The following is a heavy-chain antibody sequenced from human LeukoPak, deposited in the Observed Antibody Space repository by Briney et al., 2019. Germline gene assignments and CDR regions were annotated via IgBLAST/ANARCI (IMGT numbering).Heavy chain of an antibody. V-gene: IGHV4-59*01. D-gene: IGHD1-7*01. Sequence: SETLSLTCTVSGGSISNYYWTWIRQPPGKGLEWIGYIYYSGSTNYNSSLKGRVTISVDTSKNQFSLKLSSVTAADTAVYYCARNLNWNYDCFDPWGQGALVTVSS. J-gene: IGHJ5*02. CDR2: IYYSGST. CDR3: ARNLNWNYDCFDP. CDR1: GGSISNYY.